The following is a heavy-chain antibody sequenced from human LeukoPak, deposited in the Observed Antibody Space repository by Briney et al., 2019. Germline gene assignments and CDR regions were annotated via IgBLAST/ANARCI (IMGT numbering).Heavy chain of an antibody. D-gene: IGHD3-22*01. CDR3: VKDRYFYDSGSKAN. V-gene: IGHV3-11*01. CDR1: GFTFTDFY. CDR2: ISISGTTI. Sequence: GVSLRLPCAASGFTFTDFYMSWIRQAPGKGLEWVSYISISGTTIYYADSVKGRFTFSRDNAKNSLYLQMNSLRAEDTAVYYCVKDRYFYDSGSKANWGQGTLVTVSS. J-gene: IGHJ4*02.